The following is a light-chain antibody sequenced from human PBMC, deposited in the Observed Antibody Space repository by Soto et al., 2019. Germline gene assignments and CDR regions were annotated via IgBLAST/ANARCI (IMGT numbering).Light chain of an antibody. Sequence: EILLTQSPGTLSLSPGERATLSCRASQYVSNTYLAWYQQKPGQAPRLLIYGASSRPTAIPHMFSGSGSGTHFTLTISRLDPEDSVVYYCQQYGSSPLTFGQGTKLEIK. CDR2: GAS. CDR3: QQYGSSPLT. CDR1: QYVSNTY. J-gene: IGKJ2*01. V-gene: IGKV3-20*01.